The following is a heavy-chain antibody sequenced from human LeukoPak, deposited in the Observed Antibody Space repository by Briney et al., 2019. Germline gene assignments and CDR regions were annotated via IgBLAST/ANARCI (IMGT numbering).Heavy chain of an antibody. CDR3: ARAPTNAHFDY. Sequence: PGGSLRLSCAASGFTFTTYWMTSVRQAPGKGLECVSLLYAGGSAYYADSVKGRFTISRDNSKNTVYLEMNSLRVEDTAVYYCARAPTNAHFDYWGQGTLVTVSS. CDR1: GFTFTTYW. V-gene: IGHV3-66*01. J-gene: IGHJ4*02. CDR2: LYAGGSA.